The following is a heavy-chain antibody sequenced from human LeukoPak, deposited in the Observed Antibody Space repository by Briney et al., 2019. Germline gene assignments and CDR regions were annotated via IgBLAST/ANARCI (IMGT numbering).Heavy chain of an antibody. D-gene: IGHD3-22*01. CDR3: ARVLQYDSSGYYSGWYFDL. Sequence: SETLSLTCTVSGYSISSGYYWGWIRQPPGKELEWIGSIYHSGSTYYNPSLKSRVTISVDTSKNQFSLKLSSVTAADTAVYYCARVLQYDSSGYYSGWYFDLWGRGTLVTVSS. V-gene: IGHV4-38-2*02. CDR2: IYHSGST. CDR1: GYSISSGYY. J-gene: IGHJ2*01.